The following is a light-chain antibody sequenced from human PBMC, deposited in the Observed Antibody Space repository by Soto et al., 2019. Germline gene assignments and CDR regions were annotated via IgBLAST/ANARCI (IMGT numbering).Light chain of an antibody. J-gene: IGLJ1*01. Sequence: QSALTQPPSASGSPGQSVTISCTGTSSDVGGYNYVSWYQQHPGKAPKLMIYEGSKRPSGVPDRFSGSKSGNTASLTVSGLHTEDEADYYCSSFAGINNFVSGTGTKVTVL. CDR1: SSDVGGYNY. V-gene: IGLV2-8*01. CDR3: SSFAGINNFV. CDR2: EGS.